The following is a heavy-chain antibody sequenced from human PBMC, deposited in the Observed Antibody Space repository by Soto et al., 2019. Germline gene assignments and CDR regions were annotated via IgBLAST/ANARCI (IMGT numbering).Heavy chain of an antibody. Sequence: EVQLLESGGGLVQPGGSLRLSCAASGFTFSIFAMSWVRQAPGKGLEWVSGMGGSNDDTYYADSVKGRFTISRDNXXXXXXLQMNSLRAEDTAVYYCAKDRVNHNSVWDPFDIWGQGTMVTVSS. J-gene: IGHJ3*02. V-gene: IGHV3-23*01. CDR3: AKDRVNHNSVWDPFDI. CDR2: MGGSNDDT. CDR1: GFTFSIFA. D-gene: IGHD1-20*01.